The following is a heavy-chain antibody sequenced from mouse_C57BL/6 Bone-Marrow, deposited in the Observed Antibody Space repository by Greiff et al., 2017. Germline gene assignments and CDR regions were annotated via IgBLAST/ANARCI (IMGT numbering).Heavy chain of an antibody. CDR1: GFNIKDDS. V-gene: IGHV14-4*01. Sequence: VQLQQSGAELVRPGASVKLSCTASGFNIKDDSMHWVKQRPEQGLEWIGWFDPENGDTEYASKFQGKATITADTSTNTTYLQLSSLTSEDTAVYYCTTKRYFDVWGTGTTVTVSS. J-gene: IGHJ1*03. CDR2: FDPENGDT. CDR3: TTKRYFDV.